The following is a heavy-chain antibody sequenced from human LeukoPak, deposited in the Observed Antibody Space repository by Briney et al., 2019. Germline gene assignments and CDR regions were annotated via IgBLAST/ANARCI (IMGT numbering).Heavy chain of an antibody. Sequence: SGPTLVNPTQTLTLTCTFSGFSFSTSGMRVTWIRQPPGKALEWLARIDWDDDKFYSTSLKTRLSISKDTSKNQVVLAMTNMDPVDTATYYCARIRVGATYFDCWGQGTLVTVSS. CDR2: IDWDDDK. J-gene: IGHJ4*02. V-gene: IGHV2-70*04. CDR3: ARIRVGATYFDC. CDR1: GFSFSTSGMR. D-gene: IGHD1-26*01.